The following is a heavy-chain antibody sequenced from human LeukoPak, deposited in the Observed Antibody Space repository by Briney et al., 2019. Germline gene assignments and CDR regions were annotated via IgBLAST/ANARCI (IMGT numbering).Heavy chain of an antibody. V-gene: IGHV3-23*01. D-gene: IGHD2-21*02. J-gene: IGHJ6*02. CDR2: ITGIVGST. CDR3: EKTALTYLHNMDV. Sequence: GSLSCYWAVSGFTPSTNCITWVRQAPGKGLEWVSGITGIVGSTSYADSVKGRFTIARDNSKNTLSLPMNTVRDEDTTVYYCEKTALTYLHNMDVWGHGATFTVSS. CDR1: GFTPSTNC.